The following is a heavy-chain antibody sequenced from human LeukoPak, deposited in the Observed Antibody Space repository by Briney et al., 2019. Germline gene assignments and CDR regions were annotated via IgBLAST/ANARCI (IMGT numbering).Heavy chain of an antibody. CDR1: GYSFTSYC. D-gene: IGHD3-10*01. V-gene: IGHV5-51*01. CDR2: IYPGDSHT. J-gene: IGHJ4*02. CDR3: ARHPGGSVPAPPDY. Sequence: GEPLKISCKGSGYSFTSYCIGWVRRLPGKGLEWMGIIYPGDSHTRYSPSFQGQVTISADKSISTAYLQWRSLKASDTAMYYCARHPGGSVPAPPDYWGQGTLVTVSS.